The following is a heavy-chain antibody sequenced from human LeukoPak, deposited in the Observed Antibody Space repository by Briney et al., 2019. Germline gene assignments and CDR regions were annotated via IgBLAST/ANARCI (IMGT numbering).Heavy chain of an antibody. CDR1: GFTFSSYG. J-gene: IGHJ6*02. V-gene: IGHV3-33*01. CDR3: ARVPTLYCSGGSCYSLYYYGMDV. CDR2: IWYDGSNK. Sequence: HSGGSLRLSCAASGFTFSSYGMHWVRQAPGKGLEGVAVIWYDGSNKYYADSVKGRFTISRDNSKNTLYLQMNSLRAEDTAVYYCARVPTLYCSGGSCYSLYYYGMDVWGQGTTVTVSS. D-gene: IGHD2-15*01.